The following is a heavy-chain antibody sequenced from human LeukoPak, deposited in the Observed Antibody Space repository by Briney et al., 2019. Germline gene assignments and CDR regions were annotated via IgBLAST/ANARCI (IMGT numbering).Heavy chain of an antibody. V-gene: IGHV3-33*01. J-gene: IGHJ4*02. CDR1: GFTFSSYG. Sequence: GGSLRLSCAASGFTFSSYGMHWVRQAPGKGLEWVAVIWYDGSNKCYADSVKGRFTISRDNSKNTLYLQMNSLRAEDTAVYYCARDSSGFNPNYFDYWGQGTLVTVSS. CDR2: IWYDGSNK. CDR3: ARDSSGFNPNYFDY. D-gene: IGHD3-22*01.